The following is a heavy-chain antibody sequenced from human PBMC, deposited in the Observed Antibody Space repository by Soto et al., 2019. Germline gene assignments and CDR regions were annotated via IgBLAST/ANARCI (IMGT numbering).Heavy chain of an antibody. V-gene: IGHV3-11*05. CDR2: ISDGGSYT. CDR1: GFIFSDYC. J-gene: IGHJ6*02. CDR3: ARAPGAVNSYAGVDV. Sequence: SLRLSCVASGFIFSDYCMAWIRRAPGKGLEWVSYISDGGSYTNHGNSVRGRVSVSRDDARNSLYLQIKNLRVEDTGVYYCARAPGAVNSYAGVDVWGQGTTVTVSS. D-gene: IGHD6-19*01.